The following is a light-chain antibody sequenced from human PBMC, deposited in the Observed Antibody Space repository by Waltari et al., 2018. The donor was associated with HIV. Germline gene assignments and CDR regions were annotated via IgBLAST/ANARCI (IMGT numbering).Light chain of an antibody. CDR1: YSVAGN. V-gene: IGKV3-15*01. Sequence: EIVMTQSPATLSVSLGEKATLSCTASYSVAGNLAWYQQKPGQAPRLLIHDASTRAAGIPARFSGSGSGTEFSLSISSLQSEDSAIYYCQQYNHCPRTFGQGTKVEIK. CDR3: QQYNHCPRT. CDR2: DAS. J-gene: IGKJ1*01.